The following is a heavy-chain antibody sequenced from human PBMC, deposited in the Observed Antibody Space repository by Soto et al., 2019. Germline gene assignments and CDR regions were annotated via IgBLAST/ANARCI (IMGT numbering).Heavy chain of an antibody. D-gene: IGHD6-13*01. CDR1: GFTFGDYA. CDR3: TRDGTAAAGTFYYYYYMDV. V-gene: IGHV3-49*03. Sequence: GGSLRLSCTASGFTFGDYAMSWFRQAPGKGLEWVGFIRSKAYGGTTEYAASGKGRFTNSRDDSKSIAYLQMNSLKTEDTAVYYCTRDGTAAAGTFYYYYYMDVWGKGTTVTVSS. CDR2: IRSKAYGGTT. J-gene: IGHJ6*03.